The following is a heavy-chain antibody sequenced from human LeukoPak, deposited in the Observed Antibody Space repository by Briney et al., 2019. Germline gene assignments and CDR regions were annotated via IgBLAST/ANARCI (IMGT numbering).Heavy chain of an antibody. J-gene: IGHJ4*02. CDR3: ARVDGFTVVAGTLDY. CDR2: IRYDGSNK. Sequence: PGGSLRLSCAASGFTFSSYGMHWVRQAPGKGLEWVAFIRYDGSNKYYADSVKGRFTISRDNSKNSLYLQMNSLRAEDTAVYYCARVDGFTVVAGTLDYWGQGTLVTVSS. V-gene: IGHV3-30*02. CDR1: GFTFSSYG. D-gene: IGHD6-19*01.